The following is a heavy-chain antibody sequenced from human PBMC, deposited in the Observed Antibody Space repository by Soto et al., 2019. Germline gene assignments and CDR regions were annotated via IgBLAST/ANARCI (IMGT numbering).Heavy chain of an antibody. CDR2: IYYSGST. D-gene: IGHD3-3*01. V-gene: IGHV4-31*03. CDR3: ARWYYDFWSGYLGKPTDAFVV. CDR1: GGSISSGGYY. Sequence: SETLSLTCTVSGGSISSGGYYWSWIRQHPGKGLEWIGYIYYSGSTYYNPSLKSRVTISVDTSKNQFSLKLSSVTAADTAVYYCARWYYDFWSGYLGKPTDAFVVWGQGTMVTVSS. J-gene: IGHJ3*01.